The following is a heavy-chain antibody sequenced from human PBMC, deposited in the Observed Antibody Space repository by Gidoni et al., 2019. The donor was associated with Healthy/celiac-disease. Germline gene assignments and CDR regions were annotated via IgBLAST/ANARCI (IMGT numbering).Heavy chain of an antibody. J-gene: IGHJ3*02. CDR3: ARDSLFLYSSSWYLPSAFDI. V-gene: IGHV3-33*01. Sequence: QVQLVESGGGVVQPGSSLRLSRAASGFTFSSHGMHWVRQAPGKGLEWVAVRWYDGSNKYYADSVKGRFTISRDNSKNTLYLQMNSLRAEDTAVYYCARDSLFLYSSSWYLPSAFDIWGQGTMVTVSS. CDR1: GFTFSSHG. CDR2: RWYDGSNK. D-gene: IGHD6-13*01.